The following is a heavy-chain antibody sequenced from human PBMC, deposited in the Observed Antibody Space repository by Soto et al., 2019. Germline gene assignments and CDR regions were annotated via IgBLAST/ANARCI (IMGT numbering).Heavy chain of an antibody. CDR2: IYYSGST. J-gene: IGHJ4*01. D-gene: IGHD3-22*01. CDR3: ARESVAYYYDSSGYYGVFDY. CDR1: GGAIGSRDYY. V-gene: IGHV4-30-4*01. Sequence: KRSETLSLTCSASGGAIGSRDYYWTWIRQPPGKGLEWIGYIYYSGSTYYNPSLKSRVTISVDTSKNQFSLKLSSVTAADTAVYYCARESVAYYYDSSGYYGVFDYWG.